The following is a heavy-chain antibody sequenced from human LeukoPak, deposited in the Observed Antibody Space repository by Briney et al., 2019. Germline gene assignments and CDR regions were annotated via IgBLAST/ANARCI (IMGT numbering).Heavy chain of an antibody. J-gene: IGHJ4*02. CDR2: FSHSGIT. CDR1: GASISRGSW. CDR3: ARNGGHNQEH. V-gene: IGHV4-4*02. D-gene: IGHD1-1*01. Sequence: SETLSLTCDVSGASISRGSWRSWVRQPPGKGLEWIGEFSHSGITNFNPSLKSRVTISVDKSRNQFSLNLISVTAADTAVYFCARNGGHNQEHWGQGTLVTVSS.